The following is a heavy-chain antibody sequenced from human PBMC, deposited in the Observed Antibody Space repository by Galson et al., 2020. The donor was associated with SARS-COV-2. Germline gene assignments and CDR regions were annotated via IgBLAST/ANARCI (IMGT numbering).Heavy chain of an antibody. D-gene: IGHD1-26*01. J-gene: IGHJ5*02. V-gene: IGHV4-34*01. Sequence: SETLSLTCAVYGGSFSGYYWSWIRQPPGKGLEWIGEINHSGSTNYNPSLKSRVTISVDTSKNQFSLKLSSVTAADTAVYYCARGSDSGSYYGWFDPWGQGTLVTVSS. CDR3: ARGSDSGSYYGWFDP. CDR1: GGSFSGYY. CDR2: INHSGST.